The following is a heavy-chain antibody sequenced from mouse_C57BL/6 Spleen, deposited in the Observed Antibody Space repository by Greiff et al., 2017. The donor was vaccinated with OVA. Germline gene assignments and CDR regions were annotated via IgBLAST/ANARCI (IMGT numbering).Heavy chain of an antibody. V-gene: IGHV1-80*01. Sequence: VKLMESGAELVKPGASVKISCKASGYAFSSYWMNWVKQRPGKGLEWIGQIYPGDGDTNYNGKFKGKATLTADKSSSTAYMQLSSLTSEDSAVYFCARCSYYYGSFDYWGQGTTLTVSS. CDR2: IYPGDGDT. D-gene: IGHD1-1*01. CDR3: ARCSYYYGSFDY. J-gene: IGHJ2*01. CDR1: GYAFSSYW.